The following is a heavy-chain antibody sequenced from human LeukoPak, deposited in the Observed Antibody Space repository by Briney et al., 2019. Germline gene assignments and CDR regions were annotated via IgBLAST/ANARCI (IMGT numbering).Heavy chain of an antibody. CDR3: ASWATRGSGWYGGNI. J-gene: IGHJ3*02. CDR1: GGSFSGYY. CDR2: INDSGST. D-gene: IGHD6-19*01. V-gene: IGHV4-34*01. Sequence: KTSETLSLTCAVYGGSFSGYYWSWIRQPPGKGLEWIGEINDSGSTNYNASLKSRVTISVDRSKKEYSLKMSSVTAADTAVYYCASWATRGSGWYGGNIWGQGTMVTVSS.